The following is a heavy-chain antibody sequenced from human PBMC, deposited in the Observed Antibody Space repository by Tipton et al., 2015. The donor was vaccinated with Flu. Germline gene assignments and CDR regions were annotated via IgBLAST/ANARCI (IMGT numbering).Heavy chain of an antibody. Sequence: TLSLTCTVSGYSLSGDYDWAWIRQPPGKGLEWIGSSHHSGGTYYNPSLKSRVTISVEKSKNQFSLKLSSLTASDTAVYYCASSLGPMNWFDPWGQGTLVTVSS. V-gene: IGHV4-38-2*02. CDR3: ASSLGPMNWFDP. CDR1: GYSLSGDYD. D-gene: IGHD7-27*01. J-gene: IGHJ5*02. CDR2: SHHSGGT.